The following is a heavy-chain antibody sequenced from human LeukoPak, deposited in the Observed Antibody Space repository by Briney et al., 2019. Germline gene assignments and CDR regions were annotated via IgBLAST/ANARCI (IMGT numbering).Heavy chain of an antibody. V-gene: IGHV5-51*01. D-gene: IGHD5-18*01. CDR2: IYPGDSDT. CDR1: GYIFTSYW. CDR3: ARDVGYSYGFSPPENAFDI. Sequence: GASLQISCQGSGYIFTSYWIGWVRPLPGKGLEWMGIIYPGDSDTRYSPSFQGQVTISADKSISTAYLQWSSLKALDTAMYYCARDVGYSYGFSPPENAFDIWGQGTMVTVSS. J-gene: IGHJ3*02.